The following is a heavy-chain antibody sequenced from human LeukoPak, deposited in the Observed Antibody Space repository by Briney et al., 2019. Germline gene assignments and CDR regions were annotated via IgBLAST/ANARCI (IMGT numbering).Heavy chain of an antibody. CDR3: ARVALWPSVYNWFDP. Sequence: ASVTVSFKASGYTFTVYYMHWVRQAPGQGLEWMGWINPNSGGTNYAQKFQGSVTMTRDTSISTAYMELSRLRSDDTAVYYCARVALWPSVYNWFDPWGQGILVTVSS. V-gene: IGHV1-2*02. J-gene: IGHJ5*02. CDR1: GYTFTVYY. CDR2: INPNSGGT.